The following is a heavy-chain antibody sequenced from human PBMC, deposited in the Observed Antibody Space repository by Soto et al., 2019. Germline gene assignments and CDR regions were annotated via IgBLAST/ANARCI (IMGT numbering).Heavy chain of an antibody. D-gene: IGHD5-18*01. J-gene: IGHJ6*02. CDR2: IYYSGST. Sequence: PSETLSLTCRVSGGSISSGDYYWSWIRQPPGKVLEWIGYIYYSGSTYYNPSLKSRVTISVDTSKNQFSLKLSSVTAADTAVYYCARDASDPNTAMALCYYYYGMDVWGQGTTVTVSS. V-gene: IGHV4-30-4*01. CDR1: GGSISSGDYY. CDR3: ARDASDPNTAMALCYYYYGMDV.